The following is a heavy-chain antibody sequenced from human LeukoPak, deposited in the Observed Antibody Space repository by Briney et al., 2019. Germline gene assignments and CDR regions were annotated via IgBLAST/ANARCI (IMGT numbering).Heavy chain of an antibody. CDR3: ASGSVSSSSGYYYYCGRDV. CDR1: CLPISTYY. D-gene: IGHD6-6*01. Sequence: SETLSLTYPAACLPISTYYGDWLRQPQGQGLEWIGFIYYSGSTNYNTSLKSRVNISVDTFKNQFSLKVSSVTAADTAVYYCASGSVSSSSGYYYYCGRDVWGQGTTVTVSS. V-gene: IGHV4-59*01. J-gene: IGHJ6*02. CDR2: IYYSGST.